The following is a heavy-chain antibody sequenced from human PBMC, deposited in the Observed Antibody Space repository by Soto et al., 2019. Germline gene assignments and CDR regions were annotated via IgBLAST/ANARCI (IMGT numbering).Heavy chain of an antibody. D-gene: IGHD5-18*01. CDR2: IYYSGIT. J-gene: IGHJ4*02. CDR3: ARGGGYSYGYSDY. Sequence: WIWIRQPPGKGLEWIGSIYYSGITHYNPSLKSRVTISVDTANNQFSLKLNSVTAADTAVYYCARGGGYSYGYSDYWGQGTLVTVSS. V-gene: IGHV4-59*01.